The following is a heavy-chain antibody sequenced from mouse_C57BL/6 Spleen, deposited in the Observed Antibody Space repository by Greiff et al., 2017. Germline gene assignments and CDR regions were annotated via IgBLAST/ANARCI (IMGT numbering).Heavy chain of an antibody. V-gene: IGHV1-69*01. CDR2: IDPSDSYT. CDR3: ARCTAQATGWFAY. J-gene: IGHJ3*01. CDR1: GYTFTSYW. D-gene: IGHD3-2*02. Sequence: QVQLQQPGAELVMPGASVKLSCKASGYTFTSYWMHWVKQRPGQGLEWIGEIDPSDSYTNYTQKFKGKSTLTVDKSSSTAYMQLSSLTSEDSAVYYCARCTAQATGWFAYWGQGTLVTVSA.